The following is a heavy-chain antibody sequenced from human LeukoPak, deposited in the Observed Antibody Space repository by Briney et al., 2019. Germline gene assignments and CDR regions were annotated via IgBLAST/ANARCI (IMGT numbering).Heavy chain of an antibody. V-gene: IGHV4-61*02. D-gene: IGHD6-6*01. J-gene: IGHJ4*02. Sequence: SQTLSLTCTVSGGSISSGSYYWSWIRQPAGKVLEWIGRIYTSGSTNYNPSLKSRVTISVDTSKNQFSLKLSSVTAADTAVYYCARLLSSSSFQRGPENFDYWGQGTLVTVSS. CDR1: GGSISSGSYY. CDR2: IYTSGST. CDR3: ARLLSSSSFQRGPENFDY.